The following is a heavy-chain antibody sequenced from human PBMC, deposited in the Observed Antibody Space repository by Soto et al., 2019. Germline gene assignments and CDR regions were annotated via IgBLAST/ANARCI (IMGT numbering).Heavy chain of an antibody. J-gene: IGHJ5*02. CDR3: ARPGGYSYGYGDNWFDP. Sequence: ISWVRQAPGQGLEWMGWISAYNGNTNYAQKLQGRVTMTTDTSTSTAYMELRSLRSDDTAVYYCARPGGYSYGYGDNWFDPWGQGTLVTVSS. CDR2: ISAYNGNT. D-gene: IGHD5-18*01. V-gene: IGHV1-18*01.